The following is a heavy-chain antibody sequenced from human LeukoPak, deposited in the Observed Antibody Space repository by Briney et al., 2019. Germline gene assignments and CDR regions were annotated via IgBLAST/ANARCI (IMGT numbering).Heavy chain of an antibody. V-gene: IGHV3-21*01. Sequence: PGGSLRLSCAASGFTFSSYSMNWVRQAPGKGLEWVSSISSSSYIYYADSVKGRFTISRDNAKNSLYLQMNSLRAEDTAVYYCARDSTQQWLDLDAFDIWGQGTMVTVSS. J-gene: IGHJ3*02. D-gene: IGHD6-19*01. CDR1: GFTFSSYS. CDR2: ISSSSYI. CDR3: ARDSTQQWLDLDAFDI.